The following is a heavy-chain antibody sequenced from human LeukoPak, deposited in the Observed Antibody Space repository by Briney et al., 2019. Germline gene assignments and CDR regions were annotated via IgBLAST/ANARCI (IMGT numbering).Heavy chain of an antibody. CDR2: ISGSGGST. J-gene: IGHJ4*02. CDR3: AKGPSGSYDPGYFDY. Sequence: PGGSLRLSCAAPGFTFSSYAMSWLRQAPGKGREWVSAISGSGGSTYYPDSVKGRFTISRDNSMNTLYLQMNSLRAEDTAVYYCAKGPSGSYDPGYFDYWGQGTLVTVSS. D-gene: IGHD1-26*01. CDR1: GFTFSSYA. V-gene: IGHV3-23*01.